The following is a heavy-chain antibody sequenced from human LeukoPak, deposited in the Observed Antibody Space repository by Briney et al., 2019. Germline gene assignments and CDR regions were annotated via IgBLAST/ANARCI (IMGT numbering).Heavy chain of an antibody. V-gene: IGHV4-39*07. Sequence: SETLSLTCTVSGDSVSTTIYYWGWIRQPPGRGLECIGSIYYSGSTYYNPSLKSRATILVDTSRNQFSLKLSSVTAADTAVYYCARIYPIIGYCSSPSCPASFDIWGQGTMVTVSS. CDR3: ARIYPIIGYCSSPSCPASFDI. D-gene: IGHD2-2*01. CDR1: GDSVSTTIYY. CDR2: IYYSGST. J-gene: IGHJ3*02.